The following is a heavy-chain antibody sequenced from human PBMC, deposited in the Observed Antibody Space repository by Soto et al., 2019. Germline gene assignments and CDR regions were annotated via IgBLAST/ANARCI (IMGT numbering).Heavy chain of an antibody. CDR1: GYIFPSCT. V-gene: IGHV1-18*01. CDR3: AIANYGDNDY. D-gene: IGHD4-17*01. J-gene: IGHJ4*02. CDR2: ISSYNGNI. Sequence: QVQLVQSGAEVKKPGASVMVSCKAPGYIFPSCTISWVRQAPGQGLEWMGWISSYNGNIKEAQKFQCRFTMTTDTTTSTAYMELRSLTTDDTAMYYCAIANYGDNDYWGQGTLVTVSS.